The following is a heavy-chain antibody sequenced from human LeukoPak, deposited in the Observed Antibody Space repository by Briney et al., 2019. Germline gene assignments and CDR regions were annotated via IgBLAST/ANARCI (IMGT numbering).Heavy chain of an antibody. Sequence: SETLSLTCTVSGGSISSYYWSWIRQPPGKGLEWIGYIYYSGSTYHNPSLKSRVTISVDTSKNQFSLKLSSVTAADTAVYYCARRVGGTTVGLFFDYWGQGTLVTVSS. D-gene: IGHD4-23*01. CDR3: ARRVGGTTVGLFFDY. CDR1: GGSISSYY. V-gene: IGHV4-59*08. J-gene: IGHJ4*02. CDR2: IYYSGST.